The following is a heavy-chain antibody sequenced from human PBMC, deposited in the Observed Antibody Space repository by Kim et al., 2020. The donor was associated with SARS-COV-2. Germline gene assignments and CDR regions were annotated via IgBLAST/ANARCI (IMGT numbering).Heavy chain of an antibody. D-gene: IGHD6-13*01. J-gene: IGHJ5*02. V-gene: IGHV5-51*01. Sequence: SPSFQGQVTISADKSISTAYLQWSSLKASDTAMYYCARQTWYSSIGFDPWGQGTLVTVSS. CDR3: ARQTWYSSIGFDP.